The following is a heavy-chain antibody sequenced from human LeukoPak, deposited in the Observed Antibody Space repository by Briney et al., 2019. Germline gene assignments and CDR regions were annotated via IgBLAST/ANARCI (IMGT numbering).Heavy chain of an antibody. CDR3: ATDGYNLDGFDY. J-gene: IGHJ4*02. Sequence: ASVKVSCKVSGYTLTELSMHWVRQAPGKGREWMGGFDPEDGETIYAQKFQGRVTMTEDTSTDTAYMELSSLRSEDTAVYYCATDGYNLDGFDYWGQGTLVTVSS. V-gene: IGHV1-24*01. CDR1: GYTLTELS. CDR2: FDPEDGET. D-gene: IGHD5-24*01.